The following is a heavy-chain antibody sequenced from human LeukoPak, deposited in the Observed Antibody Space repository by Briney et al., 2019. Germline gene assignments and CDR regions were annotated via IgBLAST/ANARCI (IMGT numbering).Heavy chain of an antibody. CDR1: GFTFNNYA. CDR2: ITGSGFNT. D-gene: IGHD3-10*01. V-gene: IGHV3-23*01. Sequence: GGSLRLSCAASGFTFNNYAMTWVRQAPGKGLEWVSSITGSGFNTFYADFVKGRFTTSRDNSKNTLYLQMNSLRAEDTAVYYCAKQGSVLPLDAFDIWGQGTMVTVSS. CDR3: AKQGSVLPLDAFDI. J-gene: IGHJ3*02.